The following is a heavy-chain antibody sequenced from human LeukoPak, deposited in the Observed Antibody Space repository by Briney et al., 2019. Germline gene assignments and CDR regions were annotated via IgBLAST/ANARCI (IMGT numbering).Heavy chain of an antibody. Sequence: GGSLRLSCAASGLIFSNYWMTWVRQAPGKGLEWVANIREDGSETYYVDSVKGRFTISRDNDKNTLYLQMNSLRAEDTAVYYCEAYGSVWGQGTLVIVSS. V-gene: IGHV3-7*03. CDR3: EAYGSV. CDR1: GLIFSNYW. J-gene: IGHJ4*02. CDR2: IREDGSET. D-gene: IGHD3-10*01.